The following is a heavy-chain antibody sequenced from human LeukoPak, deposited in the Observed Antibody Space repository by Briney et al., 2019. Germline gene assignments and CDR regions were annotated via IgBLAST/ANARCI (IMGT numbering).Heavy chain of an antibody. J-gene: IGHJ4*02. V-gene: IGHV1-69*05. CDR2: IIPIFGTA. D-gene: IGHD1-26*01. CDR3: ARDRGLIVGAAVDY. Sequence: SVNVSCKASRGTFSSYAIRRLRQAPGQGPEWMGRIIPIFGTASYAQKFQGSVTIPTDESTSTAYMELSILRSEDPAVYYCARDRGLIVGAAVDYWGQGTLVTVSS. CDR1: RGTFSSYA.